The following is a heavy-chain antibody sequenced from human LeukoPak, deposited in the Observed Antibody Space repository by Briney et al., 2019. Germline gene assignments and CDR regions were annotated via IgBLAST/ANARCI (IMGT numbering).Heavy chain of an antibody. Sequence: SETLSRTCTVSGGSISSYYWSWIRQPPGKGLEWIGYIYYSGSTNYNPSLKSRVTISVDTSKNQFSLKLSSVTAADTAVYYCARSYSSGWYGRGNWFDPWGQGTLVTVSS. J-gene: IGHJ5*02. D-gene: IGHD6-19*01. CDR3: ARSYSSGWYGRGNWFDP. V-gene: IGHV4-59*01. CDR2: IYYSGST. CDR1: GGSISSYY.